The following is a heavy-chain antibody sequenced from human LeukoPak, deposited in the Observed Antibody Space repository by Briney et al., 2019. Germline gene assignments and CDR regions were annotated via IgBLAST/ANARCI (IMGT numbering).Heavy chain of an antibody. CDR3: ARYDVWGSYRAFDY. Sequence: SETLSLICAVYAGSFTDYYWSWIRQPPRKGLEWIGTMYHSGSTYYNPSLKSRVTISVDTSKNQFSLKLSSVTAADTAVYYCARYDVWGSYRAFDYWGQGTLVTVSS. CDR2: MYHSGST. D-gene: IGHD3-16*02. V-gene: IGHV4-34*01. CDR1: AGSFTDYY. J-gene: IGHJ4*02.